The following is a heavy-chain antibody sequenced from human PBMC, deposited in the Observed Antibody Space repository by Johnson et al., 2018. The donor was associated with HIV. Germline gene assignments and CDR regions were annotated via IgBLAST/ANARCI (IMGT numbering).Heavy chain of an antibody. J-gene: IGHJ3*02. CDR1: GFTVSSNY. D-gene: IGHD2-2*03. CDR3: ARADGSQAFDI. CDR2: IYSDGTT. Sequence: MLLVESGGGLVQPGGSLRLSCAASGFTVSSNYMSWVRQAPGKGLEWVSVIYSDGTTSFAQSVKGRFSISRDVSKNTLYLQMNSLRAEDTAVYYCARADGSQAFDIWGQGTMVTVSS. V-gene: IGHV3-66*02.